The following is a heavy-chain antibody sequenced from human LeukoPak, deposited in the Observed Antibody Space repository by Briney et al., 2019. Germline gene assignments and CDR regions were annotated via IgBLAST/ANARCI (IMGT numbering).Heavy chain of an antibody. CDR2: IKKDGSEK. CDR3: ARAWGYFDY. J-gene: IGHJ4*02. CDR1: GFTFSSYW. D-gene: IGHD3-16*01. V-gene: IGHV3-7*01. Sequence: PGGSLRLSCAASGFTFSSYWMSWVRQAPGKGLEWVANIKKDGSEKYYVDSVKGRFIISRDNAKNSLYLQMNSLRVEDTAVYYCARAWGYFDYWGQGTLVTVSS.